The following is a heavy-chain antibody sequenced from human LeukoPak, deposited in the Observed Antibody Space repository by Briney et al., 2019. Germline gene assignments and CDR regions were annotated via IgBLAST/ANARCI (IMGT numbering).Heavy chain of an antibody. V-gene: IGHV1-8*03. J-gene: IGHJ4*02. Sequence: GASVKVSCTGAGYTFTSYDINWMRQATGQGLERMGGMNTNSGNKGYAQKFQGRVTLNRNTSISTAYMELSSLRSEDTAVYYCARSRPNDYGDKPFDYWGQGTLVTVSS. CDR2: MNTNSGNK. CDR1: GYTFTSYD. D-gene: IGHD4-23*01. CDR3: ARSRPNDYGDKPFDY.